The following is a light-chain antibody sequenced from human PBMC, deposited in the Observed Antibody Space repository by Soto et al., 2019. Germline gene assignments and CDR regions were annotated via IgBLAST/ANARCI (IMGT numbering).Light chain of an antibody. CDR2: GAS. CDR1: QSVTTR. Sequence: IVLTQSPGTLSLSPGERVTLSCRASQSVTTRLAWYQHKPGQAPTLIMSGASNRASGVPVRFSGSGSGTDFTLTITRLEPEDVALYYCQQYGGSPITLGLGTRLEIK. V-gene: IGKV3-20*01. J-gene: IGKJ5*01. CDR3: QQYGGSPIT.